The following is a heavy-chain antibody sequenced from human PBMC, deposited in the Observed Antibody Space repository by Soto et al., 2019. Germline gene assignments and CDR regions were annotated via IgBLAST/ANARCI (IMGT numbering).Heavy chain of an antibody. J-gene: IGHJ4*02. CDR3: ARAGDYDEYCFDY. D-gene: IGHD4-17*01. CDR2: ISSSSGTI. CDR1: GFTFSSYS. V-gene: IGHV3-48*01. Sequence: GGSLRLSCAASGFTFSSYSMSWVRQAPGKGLDWVSYISSSSGTIYYADSVKGRFTISRDNAKTSLYLQMDSLRAEDTAVYYCARAGDYDEYCFDYWGQGTMVTVSS.